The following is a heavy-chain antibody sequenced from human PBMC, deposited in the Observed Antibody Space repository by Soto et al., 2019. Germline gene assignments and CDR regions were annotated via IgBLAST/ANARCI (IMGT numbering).Heavy chain of an antibody. CDR3: ASGGGAVAGATFDY. CDR1: GFTFSSYA. J-gene: IGHJ4*02. V-gene: IGHV3-23*01. CDR2: ISGSGGST. Sequence: EVQLLESGGGLVQPGGSLRLSCAASGFTFSSYAMSWVRQAPGKGLEGFSAISGSGGSTYYADSVKGRFTISRDNPKNTLYLQMNSLRAEDTAVYYCASGGGAVAGATFDYWGQGTLVTVSS. D-gene: IGHD6-19*01.